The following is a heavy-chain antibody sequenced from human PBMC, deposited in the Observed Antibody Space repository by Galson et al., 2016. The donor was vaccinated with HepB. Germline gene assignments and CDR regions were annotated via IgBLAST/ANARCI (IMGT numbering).Heavy chain of an antibody. J-gene: IGHJ4*02. CDR3: ARDLHSGSYTSDY. CDR2: ISSSTII. CDR1: GFTFSSFS. D-gene: IGHD1-26*01. Sequence: SLRLSCAASGFTFSSFSMNWVRQAPGRGLEWVSYISSSTIIYYADSVKGRFTISRDNAKNSLYLQMNSLRDEDTAVYYCARDLHSGSYTSDYWGRGTLVTVSS. V-gene: IGHV3-48*02.